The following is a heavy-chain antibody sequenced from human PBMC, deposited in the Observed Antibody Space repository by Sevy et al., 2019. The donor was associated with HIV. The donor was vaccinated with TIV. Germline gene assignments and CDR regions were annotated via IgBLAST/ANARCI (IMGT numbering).Heavy chain of an antibody. Sequence: GGSLRLSCTTSGFTFRIYAMSWVRQAPGKGLEWDSAISGSGSSTYYADSVKSRFTISRDNSKNTLYRQMNSLRAEDTAVYYCARAVPAAIWPLPKHYDYYYGMDVWGQGTTVTVSS. CDR2: ISGSGSST. CDR3: ARAVPAAIWPLPKHYDYYYGMDV. V-gene: IGHV3-23*01. D-gene: IGHD2-2*01. J-gene: IGHJ6*02. CDR1: GFTFRIYA.